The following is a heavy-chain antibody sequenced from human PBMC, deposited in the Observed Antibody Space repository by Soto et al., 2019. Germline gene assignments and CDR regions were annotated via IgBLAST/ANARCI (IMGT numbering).Heavy chain of an antibody. D-gene: IGHD5-18*01. CDR1: GYTFSNYG. V-gene: IGHV1-3*01. Sequence: GASVKVSCKTSGYTFSNYGITWVRQAPGQRLEWMGWINAGNGNTKYSQKFQGRVTTTRDTSASTAYMELSSLRSEDTAVYYCAIQLWREYYFDYWGQGTLVTVSS. CDR3: AIQLWREYYFDY. CDR2: INAGNGNT. J-gene: IGHJ4*02.